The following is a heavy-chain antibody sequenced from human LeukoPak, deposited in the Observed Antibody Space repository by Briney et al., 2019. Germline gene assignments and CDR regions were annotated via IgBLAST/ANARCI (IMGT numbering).Heavy chain of an antibody. CDR3: ARDGGSDCGGDCAPTDLSLHYYYGMDV. CDR1: GFTFSSYG. D-gene: IGHD2-21*02. J-gene: IGHJ6*02. Sequence: PGGSLRLSCAASGFTFSSYGMHWVRQAPGKGLEWEAVISYDGSNKYYADSVKGRFTISRDNSKNTLYLQMNSLRAEDTAVYYCARDGGSDCGGDCAPTDLSLHYYYGMDVWGQGTTVTVSS. CDR2: ISYDGSNK. V-gene: IGHV3-30*03.